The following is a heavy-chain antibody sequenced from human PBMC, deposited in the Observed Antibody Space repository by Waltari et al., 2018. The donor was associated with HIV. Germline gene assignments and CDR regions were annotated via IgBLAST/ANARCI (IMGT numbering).Heavy chain of an antibody. CDR3: ARRRDYDNSGHYYYFDY. V-gene: IGHV4-31*03. D-gene: IGHD3-22*01. CDR1: GSSISSGVYY. J-gene: IGHJ4*02. CDR2: IYYSGST. Sequence: QVQLQESGPGLVKPSQTLSLTCNVSGSSISSGVYYWRWIRQHPRKGLEWIGYIYYSGSTYYNPSLKSRVTISVDTSKNQFSLKMTSVTAADTAVYYCARRRDYDNSGHYYYFDYWGQGALVTVSS.